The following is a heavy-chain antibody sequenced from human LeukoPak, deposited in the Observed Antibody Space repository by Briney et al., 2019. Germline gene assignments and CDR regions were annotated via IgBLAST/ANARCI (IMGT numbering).Heavy chain of an antibody. Sequence: SETLSLTCTVSGGSISSGDYYWSWIRQPPGKGLEWIGYIYYSGSTYYNPSLKCRVTISVDTSKNQFSLKLSSVTAADTAVYYCARGSIAAADNYDYWGQGTLVTVSS. CDR1: GGSISSGDYY. CDR3: ARGSIAAADNYDY. J-gene: IGHJ4*02. CDR2: IYYSGST. D-gene: IGHD6-13*01. V-gene: IGHV4-30-4*02.